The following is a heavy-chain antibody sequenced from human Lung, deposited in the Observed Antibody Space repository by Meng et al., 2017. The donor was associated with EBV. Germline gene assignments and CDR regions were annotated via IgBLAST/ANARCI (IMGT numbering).Heavy chain of an antibody. Sequence: QVQLQQWGAGLLKPSETLSLTCAVYGGSFSGSFSGYYWSWIRQAPGKGLEWIGEINDSGSTDYNPSLKRRLTISVDRSKSQFSLELSSVTAADTAVYYCARSTFDYWGQGTLVTVSS. D-gene: IGHD1-26*01. J-gene: IGHJ4*02. CDR1: GGSFSGSFSGYY. CDR3: ARSTFDY. CDR2: INDSGST. V-gene: IGHV4-34*01.